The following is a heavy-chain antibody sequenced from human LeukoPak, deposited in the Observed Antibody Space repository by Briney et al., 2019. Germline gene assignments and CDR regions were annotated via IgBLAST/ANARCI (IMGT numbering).Heavy chain of an antibody. CDR3: ARVRWGGLYYFDY. V-gene: IGHV3-23*01. CDR2: ISGSGDST. D-gene: IGHD3-16*01. CDR1: GFTFSSYG. J-gene: IGHJ4*02. Sequence: GGSLRLSCAASGFTFSSYGMSWVRQAPGKGLEWVSAISGSGDSTYYADSVKGRFTISRDNAKNTLYLQMNSLRAEDTAVYYCARVRWGGLYYFDYWGQGALVTVSS.